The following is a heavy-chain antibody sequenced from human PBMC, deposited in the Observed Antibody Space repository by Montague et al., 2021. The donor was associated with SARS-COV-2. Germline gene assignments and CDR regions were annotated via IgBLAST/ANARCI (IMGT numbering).Heavy chain of an antibody. D-gene: IGHD6-13*01. V-gene: IGHV4-61*09. J-gene: IGHJ5*02. Sequence: TLSLTCSVSGGSISTGNYYWSWIRQPAGKRLEWIGDIYTSGRTNYNTSVQSRVTILVDTSKNQFSLRLNSVTAADTAVYYCARHRSISAAGPSYCDPWGQGTLVTVSS. CDR2: IYTSGRT. CDR3: ARHRSISAAGPSYCDP. CDR1: GGSISTGNYY.